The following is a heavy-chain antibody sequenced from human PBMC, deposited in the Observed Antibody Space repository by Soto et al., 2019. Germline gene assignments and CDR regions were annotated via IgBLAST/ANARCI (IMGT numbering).Heavy chain of an antibody. Sequence: QVQLVQSGAEVKPPGASVKVSCKASGYSFTGHYMHWVRQVSGKRLEFLGWLKPDNGGTYYAPKFQGRVTFTRDTSTTTAYMELSGLHSDDTAVYYCARDLCPLGSGSPCPTYGMDLWGQGTTVAFSS. J-gene: IGHJ6*02. D-gene: IGHD3-10*01. V-gene: IGHV1-2*02. CDR1: GYSFTGHY. CDR3: ARDLCPLGSGSPCPTYGMDL. CDR2: LKPDNGGT.